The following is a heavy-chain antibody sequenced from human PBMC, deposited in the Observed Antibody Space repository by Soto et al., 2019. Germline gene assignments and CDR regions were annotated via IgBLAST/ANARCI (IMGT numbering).Heavy chain of an antibody. D-gene: IGHD3-3*01. V-gene: IGHV1-69*13. CDR2: IIPIFGTA. CDR1: GGTFSSYA. Sequence: VASVKVSCKASGGTFSSYAISCVRQAPGQGLEWMGGIIPIFGTANYAQKFQGRVTITADESTSTAYMELSSLRSEDTAVYYCARDYDFWSGYYELYYYYGMDVWGQGTTVTVSS. CDR3: ARDYDFWSGYYELYYYYGMDV. J-gene: IGHJ6*02.